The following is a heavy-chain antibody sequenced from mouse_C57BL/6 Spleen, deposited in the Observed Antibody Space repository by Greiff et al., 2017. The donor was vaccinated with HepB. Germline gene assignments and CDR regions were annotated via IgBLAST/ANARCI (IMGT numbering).Heavy chain of an antibody. CDR3: TRERIYSTEEFAY. J-gene: IGHJ3*01. D-gene: IGHD1-1*01. V-gene: IGHV1-15*01. CDR2: IDPETGGT. Sequence: QVQLKESGAELVRPGASVTLSCKASGYTFTDYEMHWVKQTPVHGLEWIGAIDPETGGTAYNQKFKGKAILTADKSSSTAYMELRSLTSEDSAVDYCTRERIYSTEEFAYWGQGTLVTVSA. CDR1: GYTFTDYE.